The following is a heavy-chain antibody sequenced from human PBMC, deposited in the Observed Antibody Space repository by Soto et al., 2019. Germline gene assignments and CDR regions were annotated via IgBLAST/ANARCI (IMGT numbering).Heavy chain of an antibody. D-gene: IGHD2-21*01. Sequence: QVQLQESGPGLVKPSGTLSLTCVVSGASISNSHWLSWVRQPPGEGLEWIGEIYHSGSTNYNPSLGSRVTISVDKSKHQISLRLNSVTAADTAVYYCAKAAAYCRESWGPGTLVTVSS. J-gene: IGHJ5*02. V-gene: IGHV4-4*02. CDR1: GASISNSHW. CDR3: AKAAAYCRES. CDR2: IYHSGST.